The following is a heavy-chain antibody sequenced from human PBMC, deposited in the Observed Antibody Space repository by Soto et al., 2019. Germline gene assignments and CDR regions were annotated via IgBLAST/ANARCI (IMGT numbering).Heavy chain of an antibody. CDR2: VYYTGTT. Sequence: PSEPLSLTCSVSNVSINSSYWAWIRQPPGKGLEWIGWVYYTGTTKYNPSLKSRVTISIDTSKNEFSLKLRSVTTADTAVYFCAKDRGGRGPFDPWGQGTLVTVSS. CDR1: NVSINSSY. J-gene: IGHJ5*01. CDR3: AKDRGGRGPFDP. D-gene: IGHD1-26*01. V-gene: IGHV4-59*01.